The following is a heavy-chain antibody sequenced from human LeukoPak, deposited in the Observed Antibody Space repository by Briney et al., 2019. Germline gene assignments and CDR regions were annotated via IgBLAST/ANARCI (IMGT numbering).Heavy chain of an antibody. Sequence: PSETLSLTCTVSGGSISSYYWSWIRQPAGKGLEWIGRIYTSGSTNYNPSLKSRVTMSVDTSKNQFSLKLSSVTAADTAVYYCARYNEAITRGYYYYYMDVWGKGTTVTVSS. CDR1: GGSISSYY. CDR3: ARYNEAITRGYYYYYMDV. CDR2: IYTSGST. J-gene: IGHJ6*03. V-gene: IGHV4-4*07. D-gene: IGHD1-1*01.